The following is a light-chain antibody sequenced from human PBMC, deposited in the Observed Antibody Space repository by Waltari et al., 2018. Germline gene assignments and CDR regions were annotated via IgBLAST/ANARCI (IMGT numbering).Light chain of an antibody. J-gene: IGKJ4*01. Sequence: DIQLTQSPSSLSTSVGDRLTITCRANQSINNYLNWFQQKQGRAPTLLIYAASRLQSGVPFRFSGSGFGTDFSLTISDLQPEDFATYFCQQSYITPRTVGGGTRLEIK. CDR2: AAS. V-gene: IGKV1-39*01. CDR1: QSINNY. CDR3: QQSYITPRT.